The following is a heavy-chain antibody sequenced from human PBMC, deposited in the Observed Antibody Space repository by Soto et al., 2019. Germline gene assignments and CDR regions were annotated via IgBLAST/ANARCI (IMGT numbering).Heavy chain of an antibody. Sequence: GASVKVSCKASGYTFTSYYMHWVRQAPGQGLEWMGIINPSGGSTSYAQKFQGRVTMTRDTSTSTVYMELSSLRSEDTAVYYCAREPLSLGYCTNGVCYKNWFDPWGQGTLVTVSS. CDR3: AREPLSLGYCTNGVCYKNWFDP. D-gene: IGHD2-8*01. J-gene: IGHJ5*02. CDR2: INPSGGST. V-gene: IGHV1-46*01. CDR1: GYTFTSYY.